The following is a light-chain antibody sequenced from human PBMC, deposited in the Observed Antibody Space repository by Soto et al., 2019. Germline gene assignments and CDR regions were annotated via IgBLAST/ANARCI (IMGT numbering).Light chain of an antibody. Sequence: SYALTQPPSVSVAPGQTASISCGGNNIGSRSVHWYQQKPGQAPVLVVYDDRDRPSGIPERLAWSNSGNTATLTISRVEAGDEADYYCQVWDSTSDHYVFXTGTKGMVL. CDR3: QVWDSTSDHYV. CDR1: NIGSRS. CDR2: DDR. J-gene: IGLJ1*01. V-gene: IGLV3-21*02.